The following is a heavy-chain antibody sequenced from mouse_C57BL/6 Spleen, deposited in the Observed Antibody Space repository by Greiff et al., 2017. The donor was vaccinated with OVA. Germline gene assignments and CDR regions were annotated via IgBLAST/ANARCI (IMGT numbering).Heavy chain of an antibody. D-gene: IGHD2-4*01. CDR2: INPSSGYT. Sequence: VQLQQSGAVLARPGASVKMSCKASGYTFTSYTMHWVKQRPGQGLEWIGYINPSSGYTKYNQKFKDKATLTADKSSSTAYMQLSSLTSEDSAVYYCARSGDYDGYYAMDYWGQGTSVTVSS. CDR3: ARSGDYDGYYAMDY. J-gene: IGHJ4*01. V-gene: IGHV1-4*01. CDR1: GYTFTSYT.